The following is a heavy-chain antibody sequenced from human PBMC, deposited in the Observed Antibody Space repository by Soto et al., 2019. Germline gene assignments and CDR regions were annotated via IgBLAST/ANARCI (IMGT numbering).Heavy chain of an antibody. D-gene: IGHD3-3*01. CDR2: SRNKGSGYST. Sequence: ESGGGLVQPGGSLRLSCAVSGFTFSDYYMDWVRQAPGKGLEWVGRSRNKGSGYSTEYAVSVKGRFTISRDDSKNSLFLQMNGLKTEDTAVYYCARSGSDYFDYWGQGTLVTVSS. J-gene: IGHJ4*02. V-gene: IGHV3-72*01. CDR1: GFTFSDYY. CDR3: ARSGSDYFDY.